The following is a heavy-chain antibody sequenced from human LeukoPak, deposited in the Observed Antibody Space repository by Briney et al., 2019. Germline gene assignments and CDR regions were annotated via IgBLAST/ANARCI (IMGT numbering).Heavy chain of an antibody. J-gene: IGHJ4*02. CDR3: AKDMRDPGYSSSRYSFDY. CDR2: ISGSGGST. Sequence: GGSLRLSCAASGFTFSSYAMSWVRQAPGKGLEWVSAISGSGGSTYYADSAKGRFTISRDNSKNTLYLQMNSLRAEDTAVYYCAKDMRDPGYSSSRYSFDYWGQGTLVTVSS. D-gene: IGHD6-13*01. CDR1: GFTFSSYA. V-gene: IGHV3-23*01.